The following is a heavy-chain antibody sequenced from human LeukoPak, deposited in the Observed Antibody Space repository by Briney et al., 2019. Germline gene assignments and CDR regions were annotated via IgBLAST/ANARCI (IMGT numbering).Heavy chain of an antibody. Sequence: PGGSLRLSCAASGFTFSSYSMNWVRQAPGKGLEWVSSISSSSSYIYYADSVKGRFTISRDNAKNSLYLQMSSLRAEDTAVYYCARDYYYDSSGYYWYLYRQYYFDYWGQGTLVTVSS. V-gene: IGHV3-21*01. J-gene: IGHJ4*02. D-gene: IGHD3-22*01. CDR1: GFTFSSYS. CDR3: ARDYYYDSSGYYWYLYRQYYFDY. CDR2: ISSSSSYI.